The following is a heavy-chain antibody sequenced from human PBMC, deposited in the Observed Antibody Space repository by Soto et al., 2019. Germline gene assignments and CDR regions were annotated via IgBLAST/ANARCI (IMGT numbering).Heavy chain of an antibody. D-gene: IGHD3-9*01. CDR2: ISGSGGST. CDR1: GVTFSSYA. J-gene: IGHJ4*02. Sequence: GGSLRLSCAASGVTFSSYAMSWVRQAPGKGLEWVSAISGSGGSTYYADSVKGRFTISRDNSKNTLYLQMNSLRAEDTAVYYCAKDPLSYPGILYYWGQGTLVTVSS. V-gene: IGHV3-23*01. CDR3: AKDPLSYPGILYY.